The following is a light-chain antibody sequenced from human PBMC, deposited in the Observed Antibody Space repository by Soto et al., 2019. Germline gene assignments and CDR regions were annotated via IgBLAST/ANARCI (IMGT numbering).Light chain of an antibody. CDR2: GAS. Sequence: ENGMTQSPGTLSLSPEERATLSCRASQTVSSYLTWYQQRPGQAPRLLISGASRRATGIPDRFSGSGSGTDFTLTISRLEPEDFALYYCQQYGTSPITFGQGTRLEIK. V-gene: IGKV3-20*01. CDR3: QQYGTSPIT. J-gene: IGKJ5*01. CDR1: QTVSSY.